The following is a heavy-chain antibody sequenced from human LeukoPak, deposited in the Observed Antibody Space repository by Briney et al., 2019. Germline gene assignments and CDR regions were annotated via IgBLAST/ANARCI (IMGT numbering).Heavy chain of an antibody. D-gene: IGHD5-18*01. CDR1: GYSFTSYG. CDR2: ISADNGDT. Sequence: ASVKVSCKASGYSFTSYGISWVRQAPGQGLEWVGWISADNGDTTNAQKVQGRVTMTTDTSTSTASMELRSLRSEDTAVYYCAGFGPLSTWIQLVPFDYWGQGTLVTVSS. V-gene: IGHV1-18*01. CDR3: AGFGPLSTWIQLVPFDY. J-gene: IGHJ4*02.